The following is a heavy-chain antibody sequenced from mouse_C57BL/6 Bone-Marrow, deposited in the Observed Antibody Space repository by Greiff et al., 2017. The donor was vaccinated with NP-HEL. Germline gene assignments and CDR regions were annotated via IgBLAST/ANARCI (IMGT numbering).Heavy chain of an antibody. V-gene: IGHV5-12*01. CDR2: ISNGGGST. CDR1: GFTFSDYY. D-gene: IGHD1-1*01. J-gene: IGHJ1*03. Sequence: EVQLVESGGGLVQPGGSLKLSCAASGFTFSDYYMYWVRQTPEKRLEWVAYISNGGGSTYYPDTVKGRFTISRDNAKNTLYLQMSRLKSEDTAMYYCARLYYYGSSHWYFDVWGTGTTVTVSS. CDR3: ARLYYYGSSHWYFDV.